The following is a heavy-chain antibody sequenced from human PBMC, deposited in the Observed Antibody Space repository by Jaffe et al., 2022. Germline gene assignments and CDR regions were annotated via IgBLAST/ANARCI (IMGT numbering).Heavy chain of an antibody. CDR2: ISSSSSYI. V-gene: IGHV3-21*01. Sequence: EVQLVESGGGLGKPGGSLRLSCAGFGFTFSSYSMNWVRQAPGKGLEWVSSISSSSSYIYYADSVKGRFTISRDNAKNSLYLQMSSLRAEDTAVYYCARHRSGWHMGSNYFDYWGQGTLVTVSS. CDR3: ARHRSGWHMGSNYFDY. CDR1: GFTFSSYS. D-gene: IGHD6-19*01. J-gene: IGHJ4*02.